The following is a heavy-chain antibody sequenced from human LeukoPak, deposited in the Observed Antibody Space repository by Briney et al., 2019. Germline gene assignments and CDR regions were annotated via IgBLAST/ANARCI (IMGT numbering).Heavy chain of an antibody. J-gene: IGHJ4*02. CDR1: GFTFSSNY. D-gene: IGHD2-15*01. V-gene: IGHV3-53*01. CDR2: IYAGGST. Sequence: GGSLRLSCAASGFTFSSNYMSWVRQAPGKGLEWVSIIYAGGSTYYVDSVKGRFTVSRDSSKNALYLQMNNLRAEDTAIYYCAKTRGGGPVDYWGQGTLVTASS. CDR3: AKTRGGGPVDY.